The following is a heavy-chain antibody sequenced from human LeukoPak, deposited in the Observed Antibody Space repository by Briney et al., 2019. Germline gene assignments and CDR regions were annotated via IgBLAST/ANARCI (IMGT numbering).Heavy chain of an antibody. D-gene: IGHD3-10*01. CDR1: GYTFTGYY. Sequence: GASVKVSCKASGYTFTGYYIHWVRQAPGQGLEWMGWINPHSGGTNYAQKFQGRVTMTRDTSISTAYMELSRLRSDDTAVYYCARGGYGVTMVRGVLDYWGQGTLVTVSS. CDR3: ARGGYGVTMVRGVLDY. V-gene: IGHV1-2*02. J-gene: IGHJ4*02. CDR2: INPHSGGT.